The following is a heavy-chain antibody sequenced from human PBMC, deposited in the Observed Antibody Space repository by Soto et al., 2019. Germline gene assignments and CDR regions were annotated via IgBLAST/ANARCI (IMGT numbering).Heavy chain of an antibody. V-gene: IGHV4-59*01. CDR3: ARGGAAMATVYYGMDV. CDR2: IYYSGST. J-gene: IGHJ6*02. Sequence: QVQLQESGPGLVKPSETLSLTCTVYGGSISSYYWSWIRQPPGKGLEWLGYIYYSGSTNYNPSLKSRVTISVYTSTNQFSLKLSSVTAADTAVYYCARGGAAMATVYYGMDVWGQWTTVTVSS. CDR1: GGSISSYY. D-gene: IGHD5-18*01.